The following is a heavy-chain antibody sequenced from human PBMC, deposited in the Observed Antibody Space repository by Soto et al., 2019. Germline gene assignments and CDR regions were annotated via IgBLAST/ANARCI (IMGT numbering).Heavy chain of an antibody. CDR1: GGTFSSYA. CDR3: ARSPRGSGYYLFDY. Sequence: GASVKVSCKASGGTFSSYAISWVRQAPGQGLEWMGGNIPIFGTANYAQKFQGRVTITADESTSTAYMELSSLRSEDTAVYYCARSPRGSGYYLFDYWGQGTLVTVSS. CDR2: NIPIFGTA. D-gene: IGHD3-22*01. V-gene: IGHV1-69*13. J-gene: IGHJ4*02.